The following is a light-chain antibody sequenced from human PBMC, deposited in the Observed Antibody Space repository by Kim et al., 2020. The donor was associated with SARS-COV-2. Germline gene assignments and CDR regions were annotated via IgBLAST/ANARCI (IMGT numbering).Light chain of an antibody. Sequence: VSPGQTASITSSGDKWGDKHACGYKQKPGQPPVLVINQDSKRPSGIPERFSGSNSGNTATLTIGGTQAMDEADYYGQAWDSSTVGFGGGTRRTVL. CDR2: QDS. CDR3: QAWDSSTVG. CDR1: KWGDKH. J-gene: IGLJ2*01. V-gene: IGLV3-1*01.